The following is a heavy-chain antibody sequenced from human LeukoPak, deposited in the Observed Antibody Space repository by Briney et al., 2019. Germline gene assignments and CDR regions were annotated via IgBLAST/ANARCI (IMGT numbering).Heavy chain of an antibody. J-gene: IGHJ4*02. CDR2: IKSASDGGAT. Sequence: PGGSLRLSCTASGFTFTNAWMTWVRQAPGKGLVWVGRIKSASDGGATDYAAPVKGRFTISRDDSKNTLYLQMDSLNSEDSAVYYCTTEYYYDSSGSLFYFDYWGQGSLVTVSS. CDR1: GFTFTNAW. D-gene: IGHD3-22*01. CDR3: TTEYYYDSSGSLFYFDY. V-gene: IGHV3-15*01.